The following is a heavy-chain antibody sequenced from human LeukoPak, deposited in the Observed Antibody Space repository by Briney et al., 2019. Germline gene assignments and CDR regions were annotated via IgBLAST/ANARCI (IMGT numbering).Heavy chain of an antibody. J-gene: IGHJ4*02. CDR2: IWYDGSNK. Sequence: GGSLRLSCAASGFIFKTYAMHRVRQAPGKGLEWVAVIWYDGSNKYYADSVKGRFTISRDNSKNTLFLQMNSLRAEDTAVYYCARCAERIHDPENYFDYWGQGTLVTVSS. CDR3: ARCAERIHDPENYFDY. CDR1: GFIFKTYA. V-gene: IGHV3-33*01. D-gene: IGHD1-1*01.